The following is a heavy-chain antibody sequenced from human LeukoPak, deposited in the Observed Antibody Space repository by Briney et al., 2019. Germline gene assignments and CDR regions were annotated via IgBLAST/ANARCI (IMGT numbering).Heavy chain of an antibody. Sequence: SQTLSLTCAISGDSVSSNSAEWQWIRQSPSRGLEWLGRTYYMSKWYKDYAVSVRSRVTINADTSRNQFSLQLNSVTPEDTAVYYCARDGGILGPKAFYALDVWGQGTTVTVSS. J-gene: IGHJ6*02. CDR3: ARDGGILGPKAFYALDV. V-gene: IGHV6-1*01. CDR2: TYYMSKWYK. D-gene: IGHD3-3*01. CDR1: GDSVSSNSAE.